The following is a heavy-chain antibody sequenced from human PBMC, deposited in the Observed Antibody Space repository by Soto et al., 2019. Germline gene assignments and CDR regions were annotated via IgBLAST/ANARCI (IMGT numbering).Heavy chain of an antibody. CDR2: IWYDGSNK. V-gene: IGHV3-33*01. CDR1: GFTFSSYS. J-gene: IGHJ5*02. D-gene: IGHD6-13*01. CDR3: ARGYSSSPFDP. Sequence: GGSLRLSCAASGFTFSSYSMHWVRQAPDKGQERGAVIWYDGSNKYYADSVKGRFTISRNNSKNTLYLQMNSLSAEDTAVYYCARGYSSSPFDPWGQGTLVTVSS.